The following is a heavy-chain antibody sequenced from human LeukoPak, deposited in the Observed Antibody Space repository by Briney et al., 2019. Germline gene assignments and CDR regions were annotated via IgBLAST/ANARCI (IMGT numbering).Heavy chain of an antibody. CDR2: INHSGST. Sequence: SEALSLTCAVYGGSFSGYYWSWIRQPPGKGLEWIGEINHSGSTNYNPSLKSRVTISVDTSKNQFSLKLSSVTAADTAVYYCARLYSGSYIYWGQGTLVTVSS. J-gene: IGHJ4*02. CDR1: GGSFSGYY. D-gene: IGHD1-26*01. V-gene: IGHV4-34*01. CDR3: ARLYSGSYIY.